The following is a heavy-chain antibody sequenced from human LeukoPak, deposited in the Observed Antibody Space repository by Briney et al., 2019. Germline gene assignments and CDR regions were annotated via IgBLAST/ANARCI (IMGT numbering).Heavy chain of an antibody. V-gene: IGHV3-48*04. Sequence: PGGSLRLSCAASGFTFSSYSMNWVRQAPGRGLEWVSYISSSSSTIYYADSVKGRFTISRDNAKNSLILQMNSLRAEDTAVYYCARAPPIEMSTNGPPLDSWGQGTLVTVSS. J-gene: IGHJ4*02. D-gene: IGHD5-24*01. CDR2: ISSSSSTI. CDR1: GFTFSSYS. CDR3: ARAPPIEMSTNGPPLDS.